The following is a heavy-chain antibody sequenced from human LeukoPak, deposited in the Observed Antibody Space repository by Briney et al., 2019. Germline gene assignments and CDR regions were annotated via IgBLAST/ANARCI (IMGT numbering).Heavy chain of an antibody. D-gene: IGHD2-2*02. CDR1: GFTFSDYY. J-gene: IGHJ6*03. V-gene: IGHV3-11*04. CDR2: ISSSGSTI. CDR3: ATTGCSSTSCYIYYYMDV. Sequence: GRSLRLSCAASGFTFSDYYMSWIRQAPGKGLEWVSYISSSGSTIYYADSVKGRFTISRDNAKNSLYLQMNSLRAEDTAVYYCATTGCSSTSCYIYYYMDVWGKGTTVTVSS.